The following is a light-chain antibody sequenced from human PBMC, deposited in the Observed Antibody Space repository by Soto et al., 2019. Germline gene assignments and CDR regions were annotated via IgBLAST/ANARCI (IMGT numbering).Light chain of an antibody. CDR3: SSYTSSSKIV. V-gene: IGLV2-14*01. J-gene: IGLJ2*01. CDR1: STDVGGYIY. CDR2: EVS. Sequence: QSALTQPASVSGSPGQSITLSCTGISTDVGGYIYVSWYQQYPGNAPRLIIYEVSNRPSGVSDRFSGSKSGNTASLTISGLQTEDEADYYCSSYTSSSKIVFGGGTKLTVL.